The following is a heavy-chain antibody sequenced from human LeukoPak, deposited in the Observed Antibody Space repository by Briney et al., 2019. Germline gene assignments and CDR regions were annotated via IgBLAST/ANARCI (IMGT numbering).Heavy chain of an antibody. J-gene: IGHJ1*01. CDR3: AGVSAGSGSYYQYFQH. D-gene: IGHD3-10*01. V-gene: IGHV3-48*04. Sequence: GGSLRLSCAASGFTFSDYSMNWVRQAPGKGLEWVSYIGSNISAMYYADSVRGRFTISRDNAKSSLYLQMNSLRAEDTAVYYCAGVSAGSGSYYQYFQHWGQGTLVTVSS. CDR2: IGSNISAM. CDR1: GFTFSDYS.